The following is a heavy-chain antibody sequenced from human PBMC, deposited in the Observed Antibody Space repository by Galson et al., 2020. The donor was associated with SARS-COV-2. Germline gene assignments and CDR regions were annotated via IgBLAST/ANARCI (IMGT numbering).Heavy chain of an antibody. Sequence: SETLSLTCTVSGGSVRDVNSYWSWIRQPQGKGLEWIGYIYYSGHTNYNPSLKSRVAISVDTSKNQFSLNLKYVTVADAAVYYCARSEYSAFHLNWFDPWCLGSLVTVSS. CDR2: IYYSGHT. V-gene: IGHV4-61*01. D-gene: IGHD5-12*01. J-gene: IGHJ5*02. CDR1: GGSVRDVNSY. CDR3: ARSEYSAFHLNWFDP.